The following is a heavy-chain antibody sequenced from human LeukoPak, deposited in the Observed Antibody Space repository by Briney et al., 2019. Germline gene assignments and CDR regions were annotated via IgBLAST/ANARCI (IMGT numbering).Heavy chain of an antibody. J-gene: IGHJ4*02. Sequence: PGGSLRLSCAASGFTFDDYAMHWVRQAPGKGLEWVSGISWRSDSVDYADSVKGRFTISRDNAKSSLYLQMNSLRADDTALYYCAKDWSYGGNFWKYFGSWGQGILVTVSS. V-gene: IGHV3-9*01. CDR3: AKDWSYGGNFWKYFGS. CDR1: GFTFDDYA. D-gene: IGHD4-23*01. CDR2: ISWRSDSV.